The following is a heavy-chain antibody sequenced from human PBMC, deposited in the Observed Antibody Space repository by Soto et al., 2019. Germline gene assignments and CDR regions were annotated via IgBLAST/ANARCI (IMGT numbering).Heavy chain of an antibody. CDR3: ARNPPRAGAITSQWRRNYNTRYQLPPGGAFDI. CDR2: INHSGST. V-gene: IGHV4-34*01. J-gene: IGHJ3*02. CDR1: GGSFSGNY. Sequence: QVQLQQWGAGLVKPSATLSLTCAVYGGSFSGNYWSWIRQPPGKGLEWIGEINHSGSTNFNPSLKSRVTISVDTSKNQFSLRLSSVTAADTAVYYCARNPPRAGAITSQWRRNYNTRYQLPPGGAFDIWGQGTMVTVSS. D-gene: IGHD2-2*01.